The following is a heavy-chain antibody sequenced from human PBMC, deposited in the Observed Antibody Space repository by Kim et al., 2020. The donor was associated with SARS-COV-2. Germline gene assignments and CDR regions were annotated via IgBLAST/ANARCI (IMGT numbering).Heavy chain of an antibody. CDR3: TTVDGSGSYYRDY. D-gene: IGHD3-10*01. Sequence: YAAPVKGRFTISRDDSKNTLYLQMNSLKTEDTAVYYCTTVDGSGSYYRDYWGQGTLVTVSS. V-gene: IGHV3-15*01. J-gene: IGHJ4*02.